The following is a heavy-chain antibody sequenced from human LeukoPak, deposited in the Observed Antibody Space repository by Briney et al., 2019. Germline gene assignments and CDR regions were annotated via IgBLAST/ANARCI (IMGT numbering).Heavy chain of an antibody. V-gene: IGHV4-59*01. D-gene: IGHD3-10*01. CDR2: IYYSGST. CDR3: ARTIWFGELSGFVWFDP. J-gene: IGHJ5*02. Sequence: KPSETLSLTCTVSGGSISSYYWSWIRQPPGKGLEWIGYIYYSGSTNYNPSLKSRVTISVDTSKNQFSLKLSSVTAADTAVYYCARTIWFGELSGFVWFDPWGQGTLVTVSS. CDR1: GGSISSYY.